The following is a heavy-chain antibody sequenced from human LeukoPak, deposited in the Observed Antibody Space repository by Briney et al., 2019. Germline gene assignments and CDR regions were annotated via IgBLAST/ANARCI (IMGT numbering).Heavy chain of an antibody. CDR1: GFTFSNSW. V-gene: IGHV3-7*01. CDR3: VRESDVWSGPGIGRPLDV. D-gene: IGHD3-3*01. CDR2: IKEDGSDK. Sequence: GGSLRLSCLASGFTFSNSWMTWVRQAPGRGLEWVTNIKEDGSDKQYVDSVRGRFTISRDNAKNSVSLQMDGLRAEDTAVYHCVRESDVWSGPGIGRPLDVWGKGTTVTVSS. J-gene: IGHJ6*04.